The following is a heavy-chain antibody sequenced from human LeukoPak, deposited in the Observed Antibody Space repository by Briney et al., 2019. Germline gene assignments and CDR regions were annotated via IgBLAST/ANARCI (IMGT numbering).Heavy chain of an antibody. Sequence: GGSLRLSCAASGFTFSSYAMGWVRQAPGKGLEWVSAISGSGGSTYYADSVKGRFTISRDNSKNTLYLQMNSLRAEDTAVYYCAKDRLVRGVIIPFDYWGQGTLVTVSS. D-gene: IGHD3-10*01. CDR3: AKDRLVRGVIIPFDY. V-gene: IGHV3-23*01. J-gene: IGHJ4*02. CDR1: GFTFSSYA. CDR2: ISGSGGST.